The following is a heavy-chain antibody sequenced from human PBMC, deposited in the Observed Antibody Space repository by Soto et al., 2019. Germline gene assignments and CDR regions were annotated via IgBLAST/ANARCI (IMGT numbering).Heavy chain of an antibody. D-gene: IGHD7-27*01. V-gene: IGHV3-48*02. CDR2: IRSGGSAT. CDR1: GFNFDTEP. J-gene: IGHJ5*01. Sequence: EVQLVESGGGLVHPGGSLKLSCAASGFNFDTEPMNWVRQAPGKGLEWVSNIRSGGSATSYADSVKGRFTISRDNGKNSPYLQMNSLRDEDTAVYFCVRDVNWGFDSWGQGTLVTVSS. CDR3: VRDVNWGFDS.